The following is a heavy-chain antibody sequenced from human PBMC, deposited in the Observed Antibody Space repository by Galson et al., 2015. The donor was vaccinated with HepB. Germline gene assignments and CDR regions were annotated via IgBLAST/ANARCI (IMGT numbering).Heavy chain of an antibody. D-gene: IGHD3-22*01. CDR3: ARMYYHESSVYRPFIS. CDR1: GFTFSSYA. Sequence: SLRLSCAASGFTFSSYAMHWVRQAPGKGLEWVANIKRDGNEKFYVDSVKGRFTISRDNAKNSLYLQMNGLRAEDTAVYYCARMYYHESSVYRPFISWGQGTLVTVSS. V-gene: IGHV3-7*01. CDR2: IKRDGNEK. J-gene: IGHJ5*02.